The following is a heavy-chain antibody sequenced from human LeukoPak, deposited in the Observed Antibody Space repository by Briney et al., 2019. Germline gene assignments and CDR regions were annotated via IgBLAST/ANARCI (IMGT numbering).Heavy chain of an antibody. CDR3: ARIRSDYVWGSYRPGKTDAFDI. CDR2: MNPNSGNT. CDR1: GYTFTSYD. D-gene: IGHD3-16*02. J-gene: IGHJ3*02. V-gene: IGHV1-8*01. Sequence: ASVKVSCKASGYTFTSYDINWVRQATGQGLEWMGWMNPNSGNTGYAQKFQGRVTMTRNTSISTAYMELSSLRSEDTAVYYCARIRSDYVWGSYRPGKTDAFDIWGQGTMVTVSS.